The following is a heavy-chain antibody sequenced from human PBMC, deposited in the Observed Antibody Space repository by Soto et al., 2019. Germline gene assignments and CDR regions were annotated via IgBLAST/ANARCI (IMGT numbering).Heavy chain of an antibody. J-gene: IGHJ6*02. V-gene: IGHV3-30*18. CDR2: ISYDGSNK. Sequence: LRLSCAASGFTFSSYGMHWVRQAPGKGLEWVAVISYDGSNKYYADSVKGRFTISRDNSKNTLYLQMNSLRAEDTAVYYCAKGFLGDYTQEDYYYYGMDVWGQGTTVTVSS. CDR1: GFTFSSYG. CDR3: AKGFLGDYTQEDYYYYGMDV. D-gene: IGHD4-4*01.